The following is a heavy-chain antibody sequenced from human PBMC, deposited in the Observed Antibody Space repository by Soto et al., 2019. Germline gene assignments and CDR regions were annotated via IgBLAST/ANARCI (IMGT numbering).Heavy chain of an antibody. CDR3: ARDGGYNWNDGWFDP. CDR2: ISYDGSNK. V-gene: IGHV3-30-3*01. CDR1: GFTFSSYA. Sequence: QVQLVESGGGVVQPGRSLRLSCAASGFTFSSYAMHWVRQAPGKGLEWVAVISYDGSNKYYADSVKGRFTISRDNSKNTLYLQMNSLRAEDTAVYYCARDGGYNWNDGWFDPWGQGTLVTVSS. J-gene: IGHJ5*02. D-gene: IGHD1-1*01.